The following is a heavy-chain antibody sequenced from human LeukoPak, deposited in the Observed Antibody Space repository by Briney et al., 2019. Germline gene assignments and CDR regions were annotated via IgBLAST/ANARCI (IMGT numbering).Heavy chain of an antibody. V-gene: IGHV1-69*13. CDR1: GGTFNNYG. J-gene: IGHJ4*02. Sequence: SVKVSCKASGGTFNNYGINWVRQAPGQGLEWMGGIIPIFDTPYYAQNFQDRFTITADESTSAAYMELTSLRSEDTAMYYCARVGFTTGFDYWGQGTLVTVSS. D-gene: IGHD1-1*01. CDR2: IIPIFDTP. CDR3: ARVGFTTGFDY.